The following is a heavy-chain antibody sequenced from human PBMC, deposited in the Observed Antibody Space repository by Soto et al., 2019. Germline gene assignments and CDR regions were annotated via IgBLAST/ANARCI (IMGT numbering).Heavy chain of an antibody. V-gene: IGHV4-31*03. CDR3: ARDRSRGVVRGYYGMDV. CDR1: GGSISSGGYY. Sequence: SETLSLTCTVSGGSISSGGYYWSWIRQHPGKGLERIGYIYYSGSTYYNPSLKSRVTISVDTSKNQFSLKLSSVTAADTAVYYCARDRSRGVVRGYYGMDVWGQGTTVTVSS. CDR2: IYYSGST. J-gene: IGHJ6*02. D-gene: IGHD2-2*01.